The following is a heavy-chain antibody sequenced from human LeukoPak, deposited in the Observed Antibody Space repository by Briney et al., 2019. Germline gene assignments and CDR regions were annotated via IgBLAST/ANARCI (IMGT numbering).Heavy chain of an antibody. D-gene: IGHD2-15*01. CDR3: ARLGYCSGGSCYYYYYYMDV. Sequence: PSETLSLTCTVSGGSISSGSYYWSWIRQPAGKGLEWIGRIYTSGSTNYNPSLKSRVTISVDTSKNQFSLKLSSVTAADTAVYYCARLGYCSGGSCYYYYYYMDVWGKGTTVTISS. CDR2: IYTSGST. CDR1: GGSISSGSYY. J-gene: IGHJ6*03. V-gene: IGHV4-61*02.